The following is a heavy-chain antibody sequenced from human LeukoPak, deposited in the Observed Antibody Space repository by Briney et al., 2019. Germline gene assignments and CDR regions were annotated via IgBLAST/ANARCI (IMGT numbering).Heavy chain of an antibody. Sequence: SETLSLTCTVSGGSISSSSYYWGWIRQPPGKGLEWIGSIYYSGSTYYNPSLKSRVTISVDTSKNQFSLKLSSGTAADTAVDYCARQERGYSYGYMGWYFDLWGRGTLVTVSS. J-gene: IGHJ2*01. CDR3: ARQERGYSYGYMGWYFDL. CDR2: IYYSGST. D-gene: IGHD5-18*01. V-gene: IGHV4-39*01. CDR1: GGSISSSSYY.